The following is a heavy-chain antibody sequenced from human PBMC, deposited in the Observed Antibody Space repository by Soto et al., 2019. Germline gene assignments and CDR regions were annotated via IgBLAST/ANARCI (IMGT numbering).Heavy chain of an antibody. Sequence: QVQLVESGGGVVQSGRSLRLSCVASGFTFSSYGIHWVRQAPGKGPEWVAVMWYDGSNKYYADSVKGRITISRDNSKNTLYLQINSLRAEDTAVYYCARASVYGDGWFDPWGQGTLVTVSS. J-gene: IGHJ5*02. CDR3: ARASVYGDGWFDP. D-gene: IGHD4-17*01. CDR2: MWYDGSNK. V-gene: IGHV3-33*01. CDR1: GFTFSSYG.